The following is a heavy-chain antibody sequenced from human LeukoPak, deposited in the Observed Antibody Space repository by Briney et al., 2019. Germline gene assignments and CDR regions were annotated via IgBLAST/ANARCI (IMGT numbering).Heavy chain of an antibody. D-gene: IGHD3-3*01. CDR3: ARRGWSGYFQHYYYGMDV. CDR1: GGSFSGYY. CDR2: INHSGST. J-gene: IGHJ6*02. V-gene: IGHV4-34*01. Sequence: TSETLSLTCAVYGGSFSGYYWSWIRQPPGKGLEWIGEINHSGSTNYNPSLKSRVTISVDTSKNQFSLKLSSVTAADTAVYYCARRGWSGYFQHYYYGMDVWGQGTTVTVSS.